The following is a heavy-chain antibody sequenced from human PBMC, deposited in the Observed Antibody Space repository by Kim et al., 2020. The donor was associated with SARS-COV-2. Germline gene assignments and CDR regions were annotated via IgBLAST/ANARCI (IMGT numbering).Heavy chain of an antibody. D-gene: IGHD6-6*01. Sequence: LKSRVTIAVDTSKNQFSLKLSSVTAADTAVYYCARGRLFGSSPRYYFDYWGQGTLVTVSS. J-gene: IGHJ4*02. V-gene: IGHV4-34*01. CDR3: ARGRLFGSSPRYYFDY.